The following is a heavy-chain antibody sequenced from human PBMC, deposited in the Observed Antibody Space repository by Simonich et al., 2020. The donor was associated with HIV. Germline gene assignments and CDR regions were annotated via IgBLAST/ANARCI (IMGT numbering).Heavy chain of an antibody. V-gene: IGHV4-38-2*01. J-gene: IGHJ4*02. Sequence: QVQLQESGPGLVKPSETLSLTCAVSGYSISSGYYWGWIRQPPGKGLEWIGSSYHSGGTYSNPPLKSRVTISVDMSKNQFSLKLSSVTAADTAVYYCARALGHYSTTWYWDYWGQGTLVTVSS. CDR1: GYSISSGYY. D-gene: IGHD6-13*01. CDR2: SYHSGGT. CDR3: ARALGHYSTTWYWDY.